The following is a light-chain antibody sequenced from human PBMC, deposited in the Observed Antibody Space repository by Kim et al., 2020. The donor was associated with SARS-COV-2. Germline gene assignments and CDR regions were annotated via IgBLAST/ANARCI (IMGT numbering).Light chain of an antibody. CDR2: QDN. CDR1: KLGDKD. CDR3: QAWDNTIVV. Sequence: VAPGQTASISCSGDKLGDKDISGYQQKPGKAPTLVIYQDNNRPAGIPERFSGSNSGNAATLTISGAQALDEADYFCQAWDNTIVVFGGGTQLTVL. V-gene: IGLV3-1*01. J-gene: IGLJ2*01.